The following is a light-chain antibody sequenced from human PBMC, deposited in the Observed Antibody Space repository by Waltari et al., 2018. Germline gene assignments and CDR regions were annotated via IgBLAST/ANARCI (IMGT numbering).Light chain of an antibody. J-gene: IGLJ1*01. CDR3: SSYAGDITLL. CDR1: SSAFGGYNY. Sequence: QSALTQPATVSGSPGQSITISCTGTSSAFGGYNYVSWYQQHPDKPPKLIISEVSNRPSGVSNRFSGSKSGNTASLTISGLQTEDEADYYCSSYAGDITLLFGTGTKVSVL. CDR2: EVS. V-gene: IGLV2-14*01.